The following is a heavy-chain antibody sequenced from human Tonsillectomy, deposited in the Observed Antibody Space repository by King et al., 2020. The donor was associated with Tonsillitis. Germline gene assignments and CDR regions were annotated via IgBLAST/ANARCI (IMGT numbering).Heavy chain of an antibody. Sequence: VQLVESGGGLVQPGGSLRLSCAASGFTFSSYWMHWVRQAPGKGLVWVSRFNSDGSSTNYADSVKGRFTVSRDSAKNTLFLLMNSLRAEDTAVYYCARVGDSSGWLPEDYYNGMDVWGQGTTVTVSS. D-gene: IGHD6-19*01. CDR2: FNSDGSST. CDR1: GFTFSSYW. J-gene: IGHJ6*02. V-gene: IGHV3-74*01. CDR3: ARVGDSSGWLPEDYYNGMDV.